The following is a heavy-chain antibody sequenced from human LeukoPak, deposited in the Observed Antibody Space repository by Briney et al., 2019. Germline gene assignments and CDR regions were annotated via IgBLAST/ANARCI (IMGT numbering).Heavy chain of an antibody. V-gene: IGHV3-11*01. CDR3: ARSIGYYYTMDV. J-gene: IGHJ6*02. Sequence: TGGSLRLSCVACGFSFSDYYMSWIRQAPGRGLEWISYIGGSGSDLYYADSVKGRFTISRDNANNSLYLQMNSLRAEDTAVYYCARSIGYYYTMDVWGQGTTVTVSS. CDR1: GFSFSDYY. D-gene: IGHD3-22*01. CDR2: IGGSGSDL.